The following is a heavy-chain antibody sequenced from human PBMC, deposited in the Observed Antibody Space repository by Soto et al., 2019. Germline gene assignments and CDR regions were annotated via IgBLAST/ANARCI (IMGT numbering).Heavy chain of an antibody. J-gene: IGHJ4*02. CDR2: IFYSGST. CDR3: AREAGSGDYFDY. V-gene: IGHV4-31*03. Sequence: QVQLQESGPGLVKPSQTLSLTCTVSGGSISSTGYFWTWIRQHPEKGLEWIGYIFYSGSTFHNPSLKSRVTISVDTSKNQFSLELSSVTAADTAVYYCAREAGSGDYFDYWGQGTLVTVSS. CDR1: GGSISSTGYF. D-gene: IGHD1-26*01.